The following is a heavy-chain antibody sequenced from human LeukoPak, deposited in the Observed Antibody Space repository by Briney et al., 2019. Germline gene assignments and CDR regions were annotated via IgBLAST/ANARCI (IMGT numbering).Heavy chain of an antibody. CDR1: GYTFSSYT. CDR3: AKPLGYDSRGYQN. D-gene: IGHD3-22*01. V-gene: IGHV3-23*01. CDR2: ISGSGGNT. J-gene: IGHJ4*01. Sequence: GGSLRLSCAASGYTFSSYTMSWVRQAPGKGLEWVSGISGSGGNTYYADSVKGRFTISRDNSKNTLYLQVNSLRAEDTAVYYCAKPLGYDSRGYQNWGHGTLVTVSS.